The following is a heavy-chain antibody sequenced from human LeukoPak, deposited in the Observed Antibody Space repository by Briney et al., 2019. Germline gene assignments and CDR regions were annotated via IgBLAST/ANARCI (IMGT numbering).Heavy chain of an antibody. V-gene: IGHV3-30*02. CDR3: AKNQGGWFGELLDLDY. CDR2: IQYDGSNE. D-gene: IGHD3-10*01. CDR1: GFTFSSYG. J-gene: IGHJ4*02. Sequence: GGSLRLSCAASGFTFSSYGMHWVRQAPGKGLEWVAYIQYDGSNEQYADSVKGRFTISRDNSKNTLYLQMNSLRAEDTAVYYCAKNQGGWFGELLDLDYWGQGTLVTVSS.